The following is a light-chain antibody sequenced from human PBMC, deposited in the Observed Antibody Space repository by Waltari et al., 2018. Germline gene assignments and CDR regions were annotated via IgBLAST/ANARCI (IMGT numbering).Light chain of an antibody. J-gene: IGKJ4*01. CDR3: QQYNNWPLT. CDR2: GAS. V-gene: IGKV3-15*01. Sequence: ETGMTQSPDTLSVSAGERATLSCRASQSVSSNLAWYQHKPGQAPRLLIYGASIRATASPARLSGRGSGTEFTLTISSLQSEDFAVYYCQQYNNWPLTFGGGTKVEIK. CDR1: QSVSSN.